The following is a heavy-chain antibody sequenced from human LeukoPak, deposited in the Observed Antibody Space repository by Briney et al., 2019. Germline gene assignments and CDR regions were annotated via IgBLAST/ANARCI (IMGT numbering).Heavy chain of an antibody. Sequence: GGSLRLSCAASGFTFSSYWMSWVRQAPGKGLEWVANIKQDGSEKYYVDSVKGRFTISRDNAKNSLYLQMNSLRAEDTAVYYCAREPGIAAAGHYYYYGMDVWGQGTTVTVSS. CDR1: GFTFSSYW. CDR3: AREPGIAAAGHYYYYGMDV. D-gene: IGHD6-13*01. J-gene: IGHJ6*02. V-gene: IGHV3-7*01. CDR2: IKQDGSEK.